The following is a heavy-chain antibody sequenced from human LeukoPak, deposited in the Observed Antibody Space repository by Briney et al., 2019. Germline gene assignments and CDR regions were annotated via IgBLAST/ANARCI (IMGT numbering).Heavy chain of an antibody. J-gene: IGHJ4*02. D-gene: IGHD1-26*01. CDR3: AADPDSGSYLYFDY. Sequence: GTSVKVSCKASGFTFTSSAVQWVRQARGQRLEWIGWIVVGSGNTNYAQKFQEGVTITRDMSTSTAYMELSSLRSEDTAVYYCAADPDSGSYLYFDYWGQGTLVTVSS. CDR2: IVVGSGNT. CDR1: GFTFTSSA. V-gene: IGHV1-58*01.